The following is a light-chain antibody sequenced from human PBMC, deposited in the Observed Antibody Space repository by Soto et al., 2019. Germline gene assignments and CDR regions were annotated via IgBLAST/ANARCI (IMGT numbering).Light chain of an antibody. CDR1: QSIVSSDGNTY. CDR3: MQGTHWPRS. V-gene: IGKV2-30*01. Sequence: DVVMTQSPLSLPVTPGQPASISCRSSQSIVSSDGNTYLNWFQQRPGQSPRRVIYKVSNRDAGVPDRFSGRGSGTEFTLKIGRVEAEDVGVNYGMQGTHWPRSFGPWTKVDIK. J-gene: IGKJ3*01. CDR2: KVS.